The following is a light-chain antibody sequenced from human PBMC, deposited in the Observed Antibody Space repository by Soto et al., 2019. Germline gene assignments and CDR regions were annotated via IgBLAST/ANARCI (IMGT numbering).Light chain of an antibody. V-gene: IGKV3-20*01. J-gene: IGKJ3*01. CDR2: GAS. CDR1: QSVSSSY. Sequence: EMVLTQSPGTLSLSPGERATLSCRASQSVSSSYLAWYQQKPGQAPRLLIYGASSRATGIPDRFSGSGSGTDFTLTISRLETEDFAVYYCHQYGSSPVTFGPGTKVDIK. CDR3: HQYGSSPVT.